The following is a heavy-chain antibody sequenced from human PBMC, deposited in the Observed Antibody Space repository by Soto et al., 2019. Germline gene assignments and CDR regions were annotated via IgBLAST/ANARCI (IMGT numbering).Heavy chain of an antibody. J-gene: IGHJ4*02. CDR1: GGTFSSYA. D-gene: IGHD2-15*01. CDR3: ARGVVVVVNGVVRRMGFDY. CDR2: IIPIFGTA. Sequence: QVQLVQSGAEVKKPGSSVKVSCKASGGTFSSYAISWVRQAPGQGLEWKGGIIPIFGTANYAQKFQGRVTITADKSTSTAYMELSSLRSEDTAVYYCARGVVVVVNGVVRRMGFDYWGQGTLVTVSS. V-gene: IGHV1-69*06.